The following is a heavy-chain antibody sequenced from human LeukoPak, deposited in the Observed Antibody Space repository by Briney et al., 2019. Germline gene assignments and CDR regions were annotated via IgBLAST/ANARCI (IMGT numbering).Heavy chain of an antibody. CDR3: ARAQGYYYDSSGYLDY. V-gene: IGHV1-69*04. J-gene: IGHJ4*02. Sequence: SVKVSCKASGGTFSSYAISWVRQAPGQGLEWMGRIIPIFGIANYAQKFQGRVTITADKSTSTAYMELSSLRSEDTAVYYCARAQGYYYDSSGYLDYWGQGTLVTVSP. D-gene: IGHD3-22*01. CDR2: IIPIFGIA. CDR1: GGTFSSYA.